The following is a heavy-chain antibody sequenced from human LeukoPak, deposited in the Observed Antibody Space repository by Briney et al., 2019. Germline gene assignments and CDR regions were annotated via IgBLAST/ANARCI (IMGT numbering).Heavy chain of an antibody. V-gene: IGHV3-23*01. CDR1: GFTFSRYP. D-gene: IGHD6-13*01. CDR3: AKDRGSSWLNWFEP. CDR2: SIGSGGSA. J-gene: IGHJ5*02. Sequence: GGSLRLSCGASGFTFSRYPMRGPPGSPGEALEGLSASIGSGGSAYDADSVKGRCTISRENSKNTLYLQINRLRAENTGAYYCAKDRGSSWLNWFEPWGQGTLGTVSS.